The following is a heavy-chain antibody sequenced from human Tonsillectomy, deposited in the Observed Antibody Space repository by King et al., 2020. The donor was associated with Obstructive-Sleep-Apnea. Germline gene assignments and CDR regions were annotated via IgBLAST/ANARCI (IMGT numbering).Heavy chain of an antibody. V-gene: IGHV3-7*03. CDR1: GFTFSSYW. Sequence: VQLVESGGGLVQPGGSLRLSCAASGFTFSSYWMSWVRQAPGKGLEWVANIKQDGSEKYYVDSVKGRFPISRDNAKNSLYLQMNSLRAEDTAVYYCARDLSSWYVAGVASFGYWGQGTLVTVSS. D-gene: IGHD6-13*01. J-gene: IGHJ4*02. CDR2: IKQDGSEK. CDR3: ARDLSSWYVAGVASFGY.